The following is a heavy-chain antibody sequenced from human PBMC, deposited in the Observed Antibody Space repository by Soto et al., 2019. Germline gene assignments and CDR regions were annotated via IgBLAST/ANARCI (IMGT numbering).Heavy chain of an antibody. V-gene: IGHV4-31*03. CDR1: GGSISSGGYY. CDR2: IYYSGST. CDR3: AREGGNSYY. Sequence: SETLSLTCTVSGGSISSGGYYWSWIRQHRGKGLEWIGYIYYSGSTYYNPSLKSRVTISVDTSKNQSSLKLSSVTAADTAVYYCAREGGNSYYWGQGTLVTVSS. D-gene: IGHD2-21*02. J-gene: IGHJ4*02.